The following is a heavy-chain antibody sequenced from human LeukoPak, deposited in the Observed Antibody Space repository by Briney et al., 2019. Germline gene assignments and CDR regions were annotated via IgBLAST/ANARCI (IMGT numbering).Heavy chain of an antibody. CDR3: TTDPGNYEIF. V-gene: IGHV3-15*01. D-gene: IGHD4-11*01. J-gene: IGHJ1*01. CDR1: GLTFTNAW. Sequence: GGSLRLSCAASGLTFTNAWMSWVRQAPGKGLEWVGRIKSKTDGGTVDYAPPVKGRFTISRDDSRNTLSLEMNFMKTEDTAVYYCTTDPGNYEIFWGQGTLVSVSS. CDR2: IKSKTDGGTV.